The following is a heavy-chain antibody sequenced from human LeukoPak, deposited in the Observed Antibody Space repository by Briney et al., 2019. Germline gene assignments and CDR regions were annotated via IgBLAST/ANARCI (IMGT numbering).Heavy chain of an antibody. CDR2: ISGSSSYI. D-gene: IGHD2-15*01. Sequence: GGSLRLSCAASGFTFSSYAMTWVRQAPGKGLEWVSSISGSSSYIYYADSVKGRFTTSRDNAKSSLYLQVNSLRVEDTAVYYCAAGSGGSPLFYYYYYMDVWGKGTTVTVSS. CDR3: AAGSGGSPLFYYYYYMDV. J-gene: IGHJ6*03. CDR1: GFTFSSYA. V-gene: IGHV3-21*01.